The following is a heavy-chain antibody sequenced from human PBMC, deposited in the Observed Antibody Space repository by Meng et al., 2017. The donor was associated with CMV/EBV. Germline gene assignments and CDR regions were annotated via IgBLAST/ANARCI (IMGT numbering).Heavy chain of an antibody. CDR1: GGTFSSYA. CDR3: ARGRIWNYYDSSGYNFDY. Sequence: QVPLVQSGAEVKKPGSSVKVSCKASGGTFSSYAISWVLQAPGQGLEWMGGIIPIFGTANYAQKFQGRVTITADESTSTAYMELSSLRSEDTAVYYCARGRIWNYYDSSGYNFDYWGQGTLVTVSS. J-gene: IGHJ4*02. D-gene: IGHD3-22*01. CDR2: IIPIFGTA. V-gene: IGHV1-69*01.